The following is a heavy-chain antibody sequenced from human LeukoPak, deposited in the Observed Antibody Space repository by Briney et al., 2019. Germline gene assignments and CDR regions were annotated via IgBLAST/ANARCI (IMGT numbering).Heavy chain of an antibody. D-gene: IGHD3-10*01. V-gene: IGHV4-39*01. CDR2: XXYRGSS. J-gene: IGHJ5*02. CDR3: ARSPREYYGSGTYGDRFIWFDP. Sequence: SETLSLTCTVSGGSITIPNYYWGWIRQPPEKGLEWIGTXXYRGSSYYNPSLKSRVAISVDTSKNQFSLKLTSVTATDTAIYYCARSPREYYGSGTYGDRFIWFDPWGQGTLVTVSS. CDR1: GGSITIPNYY.